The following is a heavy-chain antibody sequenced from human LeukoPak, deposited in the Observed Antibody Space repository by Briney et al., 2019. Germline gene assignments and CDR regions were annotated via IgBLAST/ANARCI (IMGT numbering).Heavy chain of an antibody. J-gene: IGHJ5*02. V-gene: IGHV3-53*01. D-gene: IGHD6-19*01. CDR2: IYSDGNT. CDR3: AGDTHSSSWYDH. Sequence: GGSLRLSCAVSGFTVSSIYMTWVRQAPGKGLEWVSSIYSDGNTYYADSVKGRFTHSRDSSRNTLYLQMNDLRVEDTAVYYCAGDTHSSSWYDHWGQGTLVTVSS. CDR1: GFTVSSIY.